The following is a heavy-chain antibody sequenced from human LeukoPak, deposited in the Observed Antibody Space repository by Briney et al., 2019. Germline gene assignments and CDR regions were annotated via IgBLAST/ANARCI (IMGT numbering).Heavy chain of an antibody. Sequence: GGSLRLSCSASGFTFNSYAMNWVPQAPGKGLEGVSVFIGSGGSTYYAASVKGRFTISRDNSKNTLDLQMNSLRAEDTAVYYCAKGKYGSDWDYFDYWGQGTLVTVSS. D-gene: IGHD6-19*01. CDR3: AKGKYGSDWDYFDY. CDR2: FIGSGGST. V-gene: IGHV3-23*01. CDR1: GFTFNSYA. J-gene: IGHJ4*02.